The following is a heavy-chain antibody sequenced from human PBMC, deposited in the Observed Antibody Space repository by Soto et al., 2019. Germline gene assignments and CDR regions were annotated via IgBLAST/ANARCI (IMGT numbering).Heavy chain of an antibody. CDR3: ATRTITLPH. J-gene: IGHJ4*02. CDR1: RFAVSDNY. Sequence: EVHLVESGGGLVQPGGSLRLSCAASRFAVSDNYMSWVRQAPGKGLEFVSLIYSGGTTSYADSVKGRFTISRDNSKNTLYLQMNNLRAEDTAVYHCATRTITLPHWGQGTLVTVSS. CDR2: IYSGGTT. V-gene: IGHV3-66*01. D-gene: IGHD5-12*01.